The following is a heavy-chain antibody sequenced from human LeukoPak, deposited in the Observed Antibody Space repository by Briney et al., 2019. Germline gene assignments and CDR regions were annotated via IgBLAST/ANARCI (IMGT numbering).Heavy chain of an antibody. D-gene: IGHD3-9*01. CDR1: GYSFTTYW. CDR3: ARALDDILTGSPNWFDP. Sequence: GESLKISCKGSGYSFTTYWIGWVRQMPGKGLEWMGIIYPGDSDTRYSPSFQGQVTISADKSISTAYLQWSSLKASDTAMYYCARALDDILTGSPNWFDPWGQGTLVTVSS. CDR2: IYPGDSDT. V-gene: IGHV5-51*01. J-gene: IGHJ5*02.